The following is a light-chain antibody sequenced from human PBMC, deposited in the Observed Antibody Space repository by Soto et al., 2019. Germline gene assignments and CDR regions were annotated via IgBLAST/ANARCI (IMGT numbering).Light chain of an antibody. CDR2: DNN. Sequence: QSVLTQPPSVSATPGQNVTISCSGSSSNIGNNYVAWYQQLPGTAPKLLIYDNNKRPSGIPDRFSGSKSGTSAALGIAGLQTGDEAGYYCGAWDSGLTAVIFGGGTKVTVL. J-gene: IGLJ2*01. V-gene: IGLV1-51*01. CDR3: GAWDSGLTAVI. CDR1: SSNIGNNY.